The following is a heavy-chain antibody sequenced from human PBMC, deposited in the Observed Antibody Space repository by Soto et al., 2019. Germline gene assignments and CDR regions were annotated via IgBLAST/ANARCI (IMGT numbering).Heavy chain of an antibody. CDR3: ARDSRLRGHYYYYGMDV. Sequence: QPGGSLRLSCAASGFTFSSYWMSWVRQAPGKXLEWVANIKQDGSEKYYVDSVKGRFTISRDNAKNSLYLQMNSLRAEDTAVYYCARDSRLRGHYYYYGMDVWGQGTTVTVSS. J-gene: IGHJ6*02. V-gene: IGHV3-7*01. CDR2: IKQDGSEK. D-gene: IGHD5-18*01. CDR1: GFTFSSYW.